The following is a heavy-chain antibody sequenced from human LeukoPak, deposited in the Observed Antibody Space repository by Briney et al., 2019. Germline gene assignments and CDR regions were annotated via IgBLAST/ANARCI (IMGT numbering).Heavy chain of an antibody. J-gene: IGHJ6*03. Sequence: GGSLGLSCEASGFTFSNYWMSWVRQAPGKGLEWVANLKQDGSEKYYVDSVKGRFTISRDNAKNSLYLQMNGLRAEDTAVYYCARDRYGYCSSGSCYYYSYMDVWGKGTTVTVSS. CDR3: ARDRYGYCSSGSCYYYSYMDV. D-gene: IGHD2-15*01. V-gene: IGHV3-7*01. CDR1: GFTFSNYW. CDR2: LKQDGSEK.